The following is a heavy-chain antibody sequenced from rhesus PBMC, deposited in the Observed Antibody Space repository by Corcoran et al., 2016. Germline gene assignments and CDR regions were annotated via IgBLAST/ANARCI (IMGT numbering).Heavy chain of an antibody. Sequence: QVQLQESGPGVVKPSETLSLNCAVSGYSISSGYDWSWIRQPPGKVLEWIGYISGSSGSTNDNPSLKNRVTISKDTSKNHFSLELISVTAADTAVYCCARGAGYLRYWGQGVLVTVSS. V-gene: IGHV4-76*01. CDR1: GYSISSGYD. D-gene: IGHD2-27*01. J-gene: IGHJ4*01. CDR2: ISGSSGST. CDR3: ARGAGYLRY.